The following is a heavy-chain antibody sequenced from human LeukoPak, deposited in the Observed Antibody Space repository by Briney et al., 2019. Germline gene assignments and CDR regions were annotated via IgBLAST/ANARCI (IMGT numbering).Heavy chain of an antibody. CDR3: ARGLNWGANWFDP. D-gene: IGHD7-27*01. CDR1: GGSISSGGYY. Sequence: SQTLSLTCTVSGGSISSGGYYWSWIRQHPGEGLEWIGYIYYSGSTYCNPSLKSRVTISVDTSKNQFSLKLSSVTAADTAVYYCARGLNWGANWFDPWAREPWSPSPQ. J-gene: IGHJ5*02. V-gene: IGHV4-31*03. CDR2: IYYSGST.